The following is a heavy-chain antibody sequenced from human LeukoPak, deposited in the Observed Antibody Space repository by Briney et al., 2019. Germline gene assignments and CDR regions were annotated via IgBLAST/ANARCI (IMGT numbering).Heavy chain of an antibody. Sequence: GGSLRLSCAASGFTFSSYGMHWVRQAPGKGLEWVAFIRYDGSNKYYADSVKGRFTISRDNSKNTLYLQMNSLTGEDTAVYYCARDEYSSSRSTHWGQGTLVTVSS. J-gene: IGHJ4*02. CDR3: ARDEYSSSRSTH. V-gene: IGHV3-30*02. CDR2: IRYDGSNK. D-gene: IGHD6-13*01. CDR1: GFTFSSYG.